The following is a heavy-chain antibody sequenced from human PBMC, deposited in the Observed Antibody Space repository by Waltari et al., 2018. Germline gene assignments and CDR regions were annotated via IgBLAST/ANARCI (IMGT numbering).Heavy chain of an antibody. CDR3: ARTLEKTYGGWYFDS. V-gene: IGHV4-61*02. CDR1: GDFIERGSYY. D-gene: IGHD3-10*01. CDR2: IYASGST. Sequence: QVQLQESGPGLVKPSQTLSLTCNVSGDFIERGSYYWSWVRQPAGRGLEWIGRIYASGSTTYNPSLKSRVTLSVDTSKNQVSLRLTSVTAADSAVYFCARTLEKTYGGWYFDSWGQGTRVTVSS. J-gene: IGHJ4*02.